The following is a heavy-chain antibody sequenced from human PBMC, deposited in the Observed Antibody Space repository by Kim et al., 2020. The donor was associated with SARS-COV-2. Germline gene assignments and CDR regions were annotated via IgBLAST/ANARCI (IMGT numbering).Heavy chain of an antibody. D-gene: IGHD1-1*01. J-gene: IGHJ3*01. CDR1: GFTFSGSA. V-gene: IGHV3-73*01. Sequence: GGSLRLSCAASGFTFSGSAMHWVRQASGKGLEWVGRIRSKVYSSETSYAASVKGRFTISRADSTSTAHLQMNSLKTEDTAVYSCTSLPGTTFAFWDAFDV. CDR2: IRSKVYSSET. CDR3: TSLPGTTFAFWDAFDV.